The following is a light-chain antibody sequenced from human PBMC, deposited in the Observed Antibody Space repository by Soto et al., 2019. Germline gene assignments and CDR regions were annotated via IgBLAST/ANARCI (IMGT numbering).Light chain of an antibody. V-gene: IGKV3-20*01. J-gene: IGKJ1*01. Sequence: EIVLTQSPGTLSLSPGERATLSCSASQSDSSSYLAWYQQKPGQAPRLLIYGASSRATGIPDRFSGSGSGTDFTLTISRLEPADFAVYYCQLYGSSPPWTFGQGTKVEIK. CDR2: GAS. CDR3: QLYGSSPPWT. CDR1: QSDSSSY.